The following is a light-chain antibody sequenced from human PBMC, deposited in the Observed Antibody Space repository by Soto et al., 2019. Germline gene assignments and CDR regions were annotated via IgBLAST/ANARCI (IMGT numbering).Light chain of an antibody. CDR1: QSVSSSY. Sequence: EIVLTQSPGTLSLSPGERATLSCRASQSVSSSYLAWYQQKPGQAPRLLIYGASSRATGIPDRFSGSESGTDFTLTISRLEPEDFAVYNCQQYGTSPPTFGEGTKVEIK. J-gene: IGKJ1*01. CDR2: GAS. V-gene: IGKV3-20*01. CDR3: QQYGTSPPT.